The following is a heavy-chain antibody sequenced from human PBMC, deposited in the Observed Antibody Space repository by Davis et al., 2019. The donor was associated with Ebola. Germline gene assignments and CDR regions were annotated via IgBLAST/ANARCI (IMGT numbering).Heavy chain of an antibody. CDR2: IFYRGST. J-gene: IGHJ4*02. D-gene: IGHD1-1*01. Sequence: PGGSLRLSCTVSGGSINSYYWSWIRQPPGKGLEWIGYIFYRGSTNYNPSLKSRVTISVDPSKNQFSLKVSSMTTADTAVYYCARDRTGTAGTIDYWGQGTLVTVSS. CDR3: ARDRTGTAGTIDY. V-gene: IGHV4-59*01. CDR1: GGSINSYY.